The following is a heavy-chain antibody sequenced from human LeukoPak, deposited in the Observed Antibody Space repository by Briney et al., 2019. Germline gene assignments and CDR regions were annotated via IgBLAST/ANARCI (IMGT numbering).Heavy chain of an antibody. CDR1: GGTFSTYA. CDR3: ARGLAPPGVINLNWFDS. V-gene: IGHV1-69*01. J-gene: IGHJ5*01. D-gene: IGHD3-16*02. Sequence: SVKVSCKASGGTFSTYAINWVRQAPGQGLEWMGGTIPMYGTTNYAQKFQGRVTIIADESTSTAYMELSSLTSEDTAVYYCARGLAPPGVINLNWFDSWGQGTLVTVSS. CDR2: TIPMYGTT.